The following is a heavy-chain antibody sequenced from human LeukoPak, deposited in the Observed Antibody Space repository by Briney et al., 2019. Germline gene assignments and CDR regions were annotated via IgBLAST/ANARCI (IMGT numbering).Heavy chain of an antibody. V-gene: IGHV3-48*01. Sequence: GGSLRLSCAASGFTFSSYSMNWVRQAPGKGLEWVSYISSSSTIYYADSVKGRFTISRDNAKNSLYLQMNSLRAEDTAVYYCARADCSSTSCYTGGFDYWGQGTLVTVSS. CDR3: ARADCSSTSCYTGGFDY. D-gene: IGHD2-2*02. CDR1: GFTFSSYS. J-gene: IGHJ4*02. CDR2: ISSSSTI.